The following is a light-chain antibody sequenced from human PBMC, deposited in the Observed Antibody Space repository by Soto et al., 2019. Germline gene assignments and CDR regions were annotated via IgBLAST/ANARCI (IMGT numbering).Light chain of an antibody. Sequence: EIVMTQSPATLSVSPGERATLSCRASQSVSSNLAWYQHKPGQAPRLLIYGASTRATVIPARFSGSGSGTEFTLTISSLQSEDFAVYYCQQYNNWGTFGQGTKVEIK. V-gene: IGKV3-15*01. J-gene: IGKJ1*01. CDR1: QSVSSN. CDR3: QQYNNWGT. CDR2: GAS.